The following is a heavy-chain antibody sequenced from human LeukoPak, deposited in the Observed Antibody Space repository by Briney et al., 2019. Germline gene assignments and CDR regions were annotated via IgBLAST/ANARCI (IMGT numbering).Heavy chain of an antibody. CDR1: GGSISSSNW. Sequence: SGTLSLTCAVSGGSISSSNWWSWVRQPPGKGLEWIGEIYHSGSTNYNPSLKSRVTISVDKSKNQFSLKLSSVTAADTAVYYCARMXHPRYXGMDVWGQGTTVXVXS. J-gene: IGHJ6*02. CDR2: IYHSGST. V-gene: IGHV4-4*02. CDR3: ARMXHPRYXGMDV.